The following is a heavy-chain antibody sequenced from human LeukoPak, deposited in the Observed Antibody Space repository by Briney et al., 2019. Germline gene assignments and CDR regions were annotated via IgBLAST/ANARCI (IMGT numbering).Heavy chain of an antibody. Sequence: ASVKVSCKASGYSFRKYGLTWVRQAPGQGLEWMGWVSTNNTNTNYARKVQGRVALSTDTSTNTGYMELRSLRSEDTAVYYCVTSYYDSSGYYDYWGPGTLVTVSS. CDR2: VSTNNTNT. D-gene: IGHD3-22*01. CDR1: GYSFRKYG. J-gene: IGHJ4*02. CDR3: VTSYYDSSGYYDY. V-gene: IGHV1-18*01.